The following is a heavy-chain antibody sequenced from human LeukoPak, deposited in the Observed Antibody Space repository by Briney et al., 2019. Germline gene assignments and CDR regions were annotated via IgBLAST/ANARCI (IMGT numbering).Heavy chain of an antibody. Sequence: ASAKVSCKVSGYTLTELSMHWVRQAPGKGLEWMGGFDPEDGETIYAQKFQGRVTMTEDTSTDTAYMELSSLRSEDTAVYYCATVDSGYDFNYYYGMDVWGQGTTVTVSS. CDR2: FDPEDGET. CDR3: ATVDSGYDFNYYYGMDV. V-gene: IGHV1-24*01. D-gene: IGHD5-12*01. CDR1: GYTLTELS. J-gene: IGHJ6*02.